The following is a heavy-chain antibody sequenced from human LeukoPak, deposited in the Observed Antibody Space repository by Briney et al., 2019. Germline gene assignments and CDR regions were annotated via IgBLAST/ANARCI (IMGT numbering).Heavy chain of an antibody. D-gene: IGHD3-22*01. CDR2: ISAYNDNT. CDR3: ARDPSVYYYDSSGYHDY. J-gene: IGHJ4*02. CDR1: GYTFTSYG. V-gene: IGHV1-18*01. Sequence: ASVKVSCKASGYTFTSYGISWVRQAPGQGLEWMGWISAYNDNTNYAQKLQGRVTMTTDTSTSTAYMELRSLRSDDTAVYYCARDPSVYYYDSSGYHDYWGQGTLVTVSS.